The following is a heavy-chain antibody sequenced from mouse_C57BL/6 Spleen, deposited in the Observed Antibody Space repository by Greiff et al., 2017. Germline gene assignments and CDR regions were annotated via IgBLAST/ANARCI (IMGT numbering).Heavy chain of an antibody. J-gene: IGHJ3*01. Sequence: VQLQQPGAELVKPGASVKLSCKASGYTFTSYWMHWVKQRPGQGLEWIGMIHPNSGSTNYNEKFKSKATLTVDKSSSTAYMQLSSLTSVDSAVYYCAGGGGSSEFADWGQGTLVTVSA. CDR1: GYTFTSYW. V-gene: IGHV1-64*01. D-gene: IGHD1-1*01. CDR3: AGGGGSSEFAD. CDR2: IHPNSGST.